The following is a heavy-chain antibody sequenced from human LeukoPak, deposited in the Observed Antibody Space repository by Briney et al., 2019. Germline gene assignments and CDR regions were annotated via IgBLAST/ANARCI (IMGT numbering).Heavy chain of an antibody. CDR2: IIPIFGTA. V-gene: IGHV1-69*13. D-gene: IGHD2-2*01. J-gene: IGHJ6*03. CDR1: GGTFSSYA. Sequence: SVKVSCKASGGTFSSYAISWVRQAPGQGLEWMGGIIPIFGTANYAQKFQGRVTITADESTSTAYMELSSLRSEDTAVYYCARGVVVPAAHPSPYYYYYYMDVWGKGTTVTISS. CDR3: ARGVVVPAAHPSPYYYYYYMDV.